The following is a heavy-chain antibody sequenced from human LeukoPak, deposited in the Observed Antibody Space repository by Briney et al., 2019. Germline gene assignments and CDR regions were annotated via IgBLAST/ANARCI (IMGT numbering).Heavy chain of an antibody. CDR1: GFTFSSYS. Sequence: GGSLRLSCAASGFTFSSYSMNWVPQAPGKGLEWVSSISSSSSYIYYADSVKGRFTISKDNAKNSLYLQMNSLRAEDTAVYYCARGLYSGSYEDAFDIWGQGTMVTVSS. CDR2: ISSSSSYI. J-gene: IGHJ3*02. V-gene: IGHV3-21*01. CDR3: ARGLYSGSYEDAFDI. D-gene: IGHD1-26*01.